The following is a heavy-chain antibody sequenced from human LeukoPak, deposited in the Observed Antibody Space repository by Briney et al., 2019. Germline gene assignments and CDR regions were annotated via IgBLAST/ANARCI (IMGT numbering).Heavy chain of an antibody. J-gene: IGHJ4*02. D-gene: IGHD5-12*01. CDR3: ARKSGYSGYGSDY. CDR2: IYSGGST. V-gene: IGHV3-66*01. CDR1: GFTVSSNY. Sequence: GESLKISCAASGFTVSSNYMSWVRQAPGKGLEWVSVIYSGGSTYYADSVKGRFTISRDNSKNTLYLQMNSLRAEDTAVYYCARKSGYSGYGSDYWGQGTLVTVSS.